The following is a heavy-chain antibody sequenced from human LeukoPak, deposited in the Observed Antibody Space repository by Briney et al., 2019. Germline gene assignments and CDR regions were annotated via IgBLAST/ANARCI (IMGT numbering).Heavy chain of an antibody. CDR2: INHSGST. CDR3: ARGAHYYDILTGYPRPQYYFDY. J-gene: IGHJ4*02. Sequence: SETLSLTCAVYGGSFSGYYWSWIRQPPGKGLEWIGEINHSGSTNYNPSLKSRVTISVDTSKNQFSLKLSSVTAADTAVHYCARGAHYYDILTGYPRPQYYFDYWGQGTLVTVS. V-gene: IGHV4-34*01. CDR1: GGSFSGYY. D-gene: IGHD3-9*01.